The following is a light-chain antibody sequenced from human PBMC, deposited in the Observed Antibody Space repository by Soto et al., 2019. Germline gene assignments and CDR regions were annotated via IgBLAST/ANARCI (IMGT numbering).Light chain of an antibody. CDR2: GAS. J-gene: IGKJ1*01. Sequence: EIVLTQSPGTLSLSPGEGVTLSCRASQSIRSNFLAWYQQKPGQAPRLLIYGASNRATGIPDRFSGGGSGTDFTLTISRLEPEDFAVYYCQQYGSSPATFGQGTKVDIK. CDR1: QSIRSNF. CDR3: QQYGSSPAT. V-gene: IGKV3-20*01.